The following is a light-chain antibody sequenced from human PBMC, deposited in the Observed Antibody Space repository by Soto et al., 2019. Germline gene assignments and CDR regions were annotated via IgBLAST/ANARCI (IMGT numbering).Light chain of an antibody. Sequence: DIPMTQSPSSLSASVGDRVTITCRASQSISSNLNWYQQKPGEVPKLLIYAASSLQGGVPLRFSGSGSGTEFTLTISSLQPEDFATYYCQQSYRSPPTFGQGTNVEIK. CDR3: QQSYRSPPT. CDR2: AAS. V-gene: IGKV1-39*01. CDR1: QSISSN. J-gene: IGKJ1*01.